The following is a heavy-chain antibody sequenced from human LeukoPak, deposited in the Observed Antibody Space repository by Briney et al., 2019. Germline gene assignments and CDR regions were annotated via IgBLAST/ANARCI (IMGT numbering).Heavy chain of an antibody. CDR2: ISAYNGNT. CDR3: ARDSPGDTAMVMIQYTDAFDI. D-gene: IGHD5-18*01. CDR1: GYTFTSYG. Sequence: GASVKVSCKASGYTFTSYGISWVRQAPGQGLEWMGWISAYNGNTNYAQKLQGRVTMTTDTSTSTAYMELRSLRSDDTAVYYCARDSPGDTAMVMIQYTDAFDIWGQGTMVTVSS. J-gene: IGHJ3*02. V-gene: IGHV1-18*01.